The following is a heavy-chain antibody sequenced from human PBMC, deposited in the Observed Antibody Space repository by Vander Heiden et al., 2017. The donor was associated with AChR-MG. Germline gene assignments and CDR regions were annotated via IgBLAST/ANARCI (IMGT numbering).Heavy chain of an antibody. D-gene: IGHD3-22*01. J-gene: IGHJ4*02. V-gene: IGHV1-69*01. CDR3: ARERHPYYYDSSGYYFFDY. CDR2: IIPIFGTA. Sequence: QVQLVQSGAEVKKPGSSVKVSCKASGGTFSSYAISWVRQAPGQGLEWMGGIIPIFGTANYAQKFQGRVTITADESTSTAYMELSSLRSEDTAVYYCARERHPYYYDSSGYYFFDYWGQGTLVTVSS. CDR1: GGTFSSYA.